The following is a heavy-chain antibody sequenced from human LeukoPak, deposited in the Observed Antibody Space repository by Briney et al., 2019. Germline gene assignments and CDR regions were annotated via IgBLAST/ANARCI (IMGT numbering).Heavy chain of an antibody. CDR3: ARAFDVLRFLEWPREYYFDY. J-gene: IGHJ4*02. CDR2: ISAYDGNT. CDR1: GYTFTSYG. Sequence: GASVKVSCKASGYTFTSYGISWVRQAPGQGHEWMGLISAYDGNTNYAQKLQGRVTMTTDTSTSAAYMELRSLRSDDTAVYYCARAFDVLRFLEWPREYYFDYWGQGTLVTVSS. V-gene: IGHV1-18*01. D-gene: IGHD3-3*01.